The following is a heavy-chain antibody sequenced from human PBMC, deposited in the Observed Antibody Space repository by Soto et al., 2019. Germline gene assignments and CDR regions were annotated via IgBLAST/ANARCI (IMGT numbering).Heavy chain of an antibody. CDR1: GGSISSYY. J-gene: IGHJ5*02. Sequence: SETLSLTCTVSGGSISSYYWRWIRQPPGKGLEWIGYIYYSGSTNYNPSLKSRVTISVDTSKNQFSLKLSSVTAADTAVYYCARFITIFGVVPKDWFDPWGQGTLVTVSS. D-gene: IGHD3-3*01. V-gene: IGHV4-59*01. CDR3: ARFITIFGVVPKDWFDP. CDR2: IYYSGST.